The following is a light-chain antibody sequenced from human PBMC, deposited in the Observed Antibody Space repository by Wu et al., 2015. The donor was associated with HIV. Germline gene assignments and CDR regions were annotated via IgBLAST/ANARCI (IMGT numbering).Light chain of an antibody. CDR3: QRYYHTAPWT. V-gene: IGKV1-27*01. CDR1: XTISNY. J-gene: IGKJ1*01. Sequence: DXISITCRASXTISNYLAWFQTETRKVPTAPDLFCIHFTIQGSPSRFSGSGSGTDFTLTISSLQPEDVATYYCQRYYHTAPWTFGQRTQVEIK. CDR2: CI.